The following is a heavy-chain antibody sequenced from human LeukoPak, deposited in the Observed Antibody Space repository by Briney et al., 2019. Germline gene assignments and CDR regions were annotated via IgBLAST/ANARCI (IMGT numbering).Heavy chain of an antibody. CDR2: TYYSGST. CDR3: ARLVVVPAGSWFDP. V-gene: IGHV4-39*02. CDR1: GDSVSNSHYY. J-gene: IGHJ5*02. D-gene: IGHD3-22*01. Sequence: SETLSLTCTVSGDSVSNSHYYWGWIRQPPGKGLEWIGTTYYSGSTDYNPSLMSRVTIFVDTSKNHLSLSLSSVTAADTAVYYCARLVVVPAGSWFDPWGQGTLVTVSS.